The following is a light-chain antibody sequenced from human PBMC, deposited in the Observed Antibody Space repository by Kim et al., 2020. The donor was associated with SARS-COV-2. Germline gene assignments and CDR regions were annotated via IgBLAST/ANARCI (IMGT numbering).Light chain of an antibody. V-gene: IGKV3-11*01. CDR1: RSLSRS. Sequence: PGERATLSCRVSRSLSRSLTWYQQTPGQPPRLLIFDASDRATGIPARFSGSGSGTDFTLTISSLEPEDFAVYYCQQRGSWPPTFGQGTRLEIK. CDR3: QQRGSWPPT. CDR2: DAS. J-gene: IGKJ5*01.